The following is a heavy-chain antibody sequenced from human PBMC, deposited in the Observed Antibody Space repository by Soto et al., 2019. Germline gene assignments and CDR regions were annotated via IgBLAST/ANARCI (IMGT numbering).Heavy chain of an antibody. Sequence: QVQLQESGPGLVKPSETLSLTCTVSGGSISRYYWSWIRQPAGKGLEWIGRIYTSGSTNYNPSLTSRVTMSVDTSTNQFSLKLSSVTAADTAVYYCARDFGYSSSWYNWFDPWGQGTLVTVSS. J-gene: IGHJ5*02. CDR2: IYTSGST. V-gene: IGHV4-4*07. CDR1: GGSISRYY. CDR3: ARDFGYSSSWYNWFDP. D-gene: IGHD6-13*01.